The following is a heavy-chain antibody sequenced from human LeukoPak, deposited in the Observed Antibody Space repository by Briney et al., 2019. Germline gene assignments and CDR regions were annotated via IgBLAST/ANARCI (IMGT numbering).Heavy chain of an antibody. D-gene: IGHD3-16*01. Sequence: GGSLRLSCVGSGFAFGVHAMSWVRQAPGKGPEWVATIGSGADLFYAESVKGRFTISRDDPRNTVWLQMNSLRAEDTALYYCAKDWTPHNKVYDCLDAWGQGTQVTVSS. V-gene: IGHV3-23*01. CDR3: AKDWTPHNKVYDCLDA. CDR1: GFAFGVHA. J-gene: IGHJ5*02. CDR2: IGSGADL.